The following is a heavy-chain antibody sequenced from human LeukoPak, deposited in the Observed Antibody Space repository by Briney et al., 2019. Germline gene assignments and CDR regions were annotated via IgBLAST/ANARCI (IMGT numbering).Heavy chain of an antibody. CDR1: GGSISSYY. CDR3: ARGVYIAAAQYGY. D-gene: IGHD6-13*01. J-gene: IGHJ4*02. CDR2: IYYSGNT. Sequence: SETLSLTCTVSGGSISSYYWSRIRQPPGKGLEWIGDIYYSGNTNYNPSLKSRVTISVDTSTKQFSLKLSSVTAADTAVYYCARGVYIAAAQYGYWGQGTLDTVSS. V-gene: IGHV4-59*01.